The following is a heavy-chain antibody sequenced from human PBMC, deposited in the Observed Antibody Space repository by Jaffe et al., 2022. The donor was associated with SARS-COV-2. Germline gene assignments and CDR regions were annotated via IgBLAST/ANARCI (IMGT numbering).Heavy chain of an antibody. Sequence: QVQLVQSGAEVKKPGSSVKVSCKASGGTFSSYVINWVRQAPGQGLEWMGGIIPMFGTANYAQKFQGRVTITANESTSTAYMELSSLRSEDTAGYFCASLGDSYAFDIWGQGTMVIVSS. J-gene: IGHJ3*02. CDR2: IIPMFGTA. CDR3: ASLGDSYAFDI. V-gene: IGHV1-69*01. CDR1: GGTFSSYV. D-gene: IGHD3-22*01.